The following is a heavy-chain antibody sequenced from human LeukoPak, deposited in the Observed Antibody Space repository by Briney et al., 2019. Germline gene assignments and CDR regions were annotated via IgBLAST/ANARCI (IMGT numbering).Heavy chain of an antibody. CDR3: ARRVGYYDFWSGYYTGHFDY. CDR2: INHSGST. CDR1: GGSFSGYY. D-gene: IGHD3-3*01. V-gene: IGHV4-34*01. J-gene: IGHJ4*02. Sequence: PSETLSLTCAVYGGSFSGYYWSWIRQPPEKGLEWIGEINHSGSTNYNPSLKSRVTISVDTSKNQFSLKLSSVTAADTAVYYCARRVGYYDFWSGYYTGHFDYWGQGTLVTVSS.